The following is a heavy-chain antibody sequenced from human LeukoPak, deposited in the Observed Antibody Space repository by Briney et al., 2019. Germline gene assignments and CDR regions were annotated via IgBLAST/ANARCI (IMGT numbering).Heavy chain of an antibody. CDR1: GFTFRSYG. J-gene: IGHJ4*02. CDR2: IRYDGSNK. V-gene: IGHV3-30*02. D-gene: IGHD6-13*01. CDR3: ARSDSWYLGVFDY. Sequence: VGSLRLSCAASGFTFRSYGMHWVRQAPGKGLEWVAFIRYDGSNKYYADSVKGRFTISRDNAKNSVYLQMNSLRAEDTAVYYCARSDSWYLGVFDYWGQGTLVTVSS.